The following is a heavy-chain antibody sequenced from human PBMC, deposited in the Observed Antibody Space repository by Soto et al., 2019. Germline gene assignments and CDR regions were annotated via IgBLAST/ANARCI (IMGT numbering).Heavy chain of an antibody. D-gene: IGHD6-13*01. J-gene: IGHJ6*02. CDR1: GYTFTGYY. CDR3: AREVSAAGTDHYYYYYGMDV. CDR2: INPNSGGT. Sequence: GASVKVSCKASGYTFTGYYMHWVRQAPGQGLEWMGWINPNSGGTNYAQKFQGWVTMTRDTSISTAYMELSRLRSDDTAVYYCAREVSAAGTDHYYYYYGMDVWGQGTTVTVSS. V-gene: IGHV1-2*04.